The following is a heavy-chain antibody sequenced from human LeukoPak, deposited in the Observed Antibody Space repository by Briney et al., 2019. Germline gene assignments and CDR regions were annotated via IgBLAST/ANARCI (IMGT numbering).Heavy chain of an antibody. V-gene: IGHV3-23*01. CDR1: GFTFSSYA. CDR3: ARDGSYGFYYFDY. D-gene: IGHD5-18*01. J-gene: IGHJ4*02. Sequence: GGSLRLSCAASGFTFSSYAMSWVRQAPGKGLEWVSAISDGGGSTYYADSVKGRFTISRDNSKNTLYLQMNSLRAEDTAVYYCARDGSYGFYYFDYWGQGTLVTVSS. CDR2: ISDGGGST.